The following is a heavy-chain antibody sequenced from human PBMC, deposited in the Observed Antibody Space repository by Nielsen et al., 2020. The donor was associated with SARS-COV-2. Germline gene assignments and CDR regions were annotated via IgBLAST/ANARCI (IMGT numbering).Heavy chain of an antibody. CDR2: ISGSGGST. Sequence: GESLKISCAASGFTFSSYAMSWVRQAPGKGLEWVSAISGSGGSTYYADSVKGRFTISRDNSKNTLYLQMSSLRAEDTAVYYCACMIADYWGQGTLVTVSS. J-gene: IGHJ4*02. V-gene: IGHV3-23*01. D-gene: IGHD3-22*01. CDR1: GFTFSSYA. CDR3: ACMIADY.